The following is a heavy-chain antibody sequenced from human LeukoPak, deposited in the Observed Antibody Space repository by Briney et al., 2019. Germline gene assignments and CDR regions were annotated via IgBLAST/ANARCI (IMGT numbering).Heavy chain of an antibody. CDR1: GFIFIDYG. J-gene: IGHJ4*02. CDR3: ARWGGTRQYYFDY. Sequence: GGSLRLSCAVSGFIFIDYGIHWVRQAPGKGLEWVAVTRFDGSIKQYADSVKGRFTISRDDSKNNLYLQMHFLKSEDTAVYYCARWGGTRQYYFDYWGQGTLVTVSS. CDR2: TRFDGSIK. D-gene: IGHD1-1*01. V-gene: IGHV3-33*01.